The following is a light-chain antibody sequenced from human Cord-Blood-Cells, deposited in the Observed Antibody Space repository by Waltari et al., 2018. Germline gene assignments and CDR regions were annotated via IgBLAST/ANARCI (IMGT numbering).Light chain of an antibody. Sequence: QSVLTQPPPVSGAPGQRVTISCTGSSSNIGAGYDVHWYQQLPGTAPNLLIYGNSNRPSGVPDRFSGSKSGTSASLAITGLQAEDEADYYCQSYDSSLSGFYVFGTGTKVTVL. V-gene: IGLV1-40*01. CDR2: GNS. J-gene: IGLJ1*01. CDR3: QSYDSSLSGFYV. CDR1: SSNIGAGYD.